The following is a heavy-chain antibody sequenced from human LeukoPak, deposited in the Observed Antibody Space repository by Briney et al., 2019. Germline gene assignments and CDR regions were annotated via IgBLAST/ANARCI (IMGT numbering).Heavy chain of an antibody. J-gene: IGHJ4*02. D-gene: IGHD3-10*01. CDR3: AKWGFTYGPGYFDY. V-gene: IGHV3-23*01. Sequence: GGSLRLSCATSGFTFTSYAMSWVRQAPGKGLEWVSTITGSGASTYYADFVGGRFTISRDNSKKTLYLQMDSLRAEDMAVYYCAKWGFTYGPGYFDYWGQGTLVTVSS. CDR1: GFTFTSYA. CDR2: ITGSGAST.